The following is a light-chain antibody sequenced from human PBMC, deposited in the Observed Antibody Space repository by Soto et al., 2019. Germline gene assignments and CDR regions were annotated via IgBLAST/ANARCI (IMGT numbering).Light chain of an antibody. Sequence: QSVLTQPASVSGSPGQSITISCTGTSSDVGSYNLVSWYQQHPGKAPKLMIYEGSKRPSGVSNRFSGPKSGNTASLTISGLQAEDEADYYCCSYAGSITFYVFGTGTKLTVL. V-gene: IGLV2-23*01. CDR3: CSYAGSITFYV. CDR2: EGS. J-gene: IGLJ1*01. CDR1: SSDVGSYNL.